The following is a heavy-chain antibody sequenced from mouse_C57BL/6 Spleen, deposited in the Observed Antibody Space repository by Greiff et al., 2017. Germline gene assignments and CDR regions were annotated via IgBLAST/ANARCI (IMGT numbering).Heavy chain of an antibody. CDR3: ARHETTVVDYYAMDY. V-gene: IGHV5-6*01. J-gene: IGHJ4*01. D-gene: IGHD1-1*01. CDR1: GFTFSSYG. Sequence: EVQGVESGGDLVKPGGSLKLSCAASGFTFSSYGMSWVRQTPDKRLEWVATISSGGSYTYYPDSVKGRFTISRDNAKNTLYLQMSSLKSEDTAMYYCARHETTVVDYYAMDYWGQGTSVTVSS. CDR2: ISSGGSYT.